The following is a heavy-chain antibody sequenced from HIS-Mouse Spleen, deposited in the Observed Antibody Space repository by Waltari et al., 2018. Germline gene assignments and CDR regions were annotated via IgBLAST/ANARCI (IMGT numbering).Heavy chain of an antibody. V-gene: IGHV4-39*07. CDR3: AREIPYSSSWYDWYFDL. Sequence: QLQLQESGPGLVKPSETLSLTCTVSGGSISSSRYYWGWIRQPPGKGLEWIGSIFYSGGTSYNPSLKSRVTISVDTSKNKFSLKLSSVTAADTAVYYCAREIPYSSSWYDWYFDLWGRGTLVTVSS. CDR1: GGSISSSRYY. J-gene: IGHJ2*01. CDR2: IFYSGGT. D-gene: IGHD6-13*01.